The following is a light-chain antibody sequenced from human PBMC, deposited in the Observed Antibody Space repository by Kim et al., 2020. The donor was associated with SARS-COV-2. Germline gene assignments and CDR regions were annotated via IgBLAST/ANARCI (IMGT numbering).Light chain of an antibody. V-gene: IGKV3-20*01. CDR1: QTVASTY. CDR3: QQYGNSPFT. Sequence: SPGETATLSCRASQTVASTYLAWYQHKPGRAPRLLISGASRRATGTPDRFSGSGSGTDFTLTISRLEPEDCAVYYCQQYGNSPFTFGPGTKVDIK. J-gene: IGKJ3*01. CDR2: GAS.